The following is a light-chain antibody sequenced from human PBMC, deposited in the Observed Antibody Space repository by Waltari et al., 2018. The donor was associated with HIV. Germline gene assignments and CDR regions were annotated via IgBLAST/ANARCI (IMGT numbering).Light chain of an antibody. V-gene: IGKV3-15*01. CDR1: QSVKSN. CDR2: GAS. CDR3: QQYDTWPRT. J-gene: IGKJ1*01. Sequence: ETVMTQSPATLSVSPGERDILSCRASQSVKSNLAWCQQKPGQAPRLLIYGASTRATGTPARFSGSGSGTEFTLTISDLHSEDSAVYYCQQYDTWPRTFGRGTKVEFK.